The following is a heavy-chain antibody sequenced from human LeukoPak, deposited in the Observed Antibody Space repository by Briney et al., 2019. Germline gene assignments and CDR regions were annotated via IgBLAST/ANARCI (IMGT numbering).Heavy chain of an antibody. V-gene: IGHV3-23*01. CDR1: GFTFSSYA. CDR3: AKALRPTYYYDSSGYPDAFDI. D-gene: IGHD3-22*01. CDR2: ISGSGGST. Sequence: GRSLRLSCAASGFTFSSYAMSWVRQAPGKGLEWVSAISGSGGSTYYADSVEGRFTISRDNSKNTLYLQMNSLRAEDTAVYYCAKALRPTYYYDSSGYPDAFDIWGQGTMVTVSS. J-gene: IGHJ3*02.